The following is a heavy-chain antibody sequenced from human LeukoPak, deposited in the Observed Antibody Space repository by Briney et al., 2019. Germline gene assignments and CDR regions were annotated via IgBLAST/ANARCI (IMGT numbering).Heavy chain of an antibody. CDR2: INHSGST. CDR1: GGSFSAYY. CDR3: ARGRDTVVVGAATETFGMDV. Sequence: PSETLSLTCAVYGGSFSAYYWSWIRQPPGKGLEWIGEINHSGSTDYNPSLKSRVTISVDMSKNHFSLKLTSVTAADTAVYYCARGRDTVVVGAATETFGMDVWGTGTTVTVSS. D-gene: IGHD2-15*01. J-gene: IGHJ6*04. V-gene: IGHV4-34*01.